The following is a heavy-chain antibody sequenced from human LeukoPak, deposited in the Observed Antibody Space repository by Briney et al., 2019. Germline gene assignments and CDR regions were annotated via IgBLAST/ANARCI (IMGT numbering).Heavy chain of an antibody. J-gene: IGHJ5*02. V-gene: IGHV3-7*01. D-gene: IGHD3-16*01. CDR3: TRGLGEHGGVSDR. CDR2: IKHDGSEQ. Sequence: GGSLRLSCAASGFIFTSNRMNWVRRAPGKGLEWVANIKHDGSEQIYVDSVKGRFTISRDNAKDSVYLQMNSLRAEDTAVYYCTRGLGEHGGVSDRWGQGTLVIVS. CDR1: GFIFTSNR.